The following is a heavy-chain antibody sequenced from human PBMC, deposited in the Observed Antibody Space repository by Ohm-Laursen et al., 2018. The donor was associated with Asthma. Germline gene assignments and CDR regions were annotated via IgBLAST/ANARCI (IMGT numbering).Heavy chain of an antibody. V-gene: IGHV3-21*01. CDR2: ISSSSYI. CDR3: ARAGVTFWRNVNWFDP. Sequence: SLRLSCTVSGFTFSSYNMNWVRQAPGKGLEWVSSISSSSYIYYADSVKGRFTISRDNARNSLYLQMNSLRAEDTAVYYCARAGVTFWRNVNWFDPWGQGTLVTVSS. D-gene: IGHD3-3*01. CDR1: GFTFSSYN. J-gene: IGHJ5*02.